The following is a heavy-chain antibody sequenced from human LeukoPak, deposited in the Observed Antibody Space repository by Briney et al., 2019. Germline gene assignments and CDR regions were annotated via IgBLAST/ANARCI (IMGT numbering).Heavy chain of an antibody. CDR3: ARGAHSGSYSSWFHP. CDR1: GGTFKSYA. CDR2: IIPTFAPA. J-gene: IGHJ5*02. D-gene: IGHD3-10*01. V-gene: IGHV1-69*05. Sequence: GASVKVSCKASGGTFKSYAITWVRQAPGQGLEWMGGIIPTFAPARYAQNFQGRVTITTDESTSTAYMELSSLKSEDTAVYYCARGAHSGSYSSWFHPWGQGTLVTVSS.